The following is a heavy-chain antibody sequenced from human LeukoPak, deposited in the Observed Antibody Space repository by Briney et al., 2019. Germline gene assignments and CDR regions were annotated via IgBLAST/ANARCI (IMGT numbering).Heavy chain of an antibody. Sequence: GGSLRLSCAASGFTFSSYEMNWVRQAPGKGLEWVSYISSSGSTIYYADSVKGRFTISRDNAKNSLYLQMNSLRAEDTAVYYCARRHPSFDYWGQGTLVTVSS. CDR3: ARRHPSFDY. CDR1: GFTFSSYE. CDR2: ISSSGSTI. V-gene: IGHV3-48*03. J-gene: IGHJ4*02.